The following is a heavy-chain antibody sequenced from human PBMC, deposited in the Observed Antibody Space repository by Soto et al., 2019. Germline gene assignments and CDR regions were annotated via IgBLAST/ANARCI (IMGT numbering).Heavy chain of an antibody. Sequence: QVQLVQSGSELKKPGASLKVSCKASGYTFTSYAMNWVRQVPGQGLEWMGWINTNTGNPTYAQGFTGRFVFSLDTSVSTAYLQICSLKAEDTAVYYCATQARIAAAGIVFDPWGQGTLVTVSS. D-gene: IGHD6-13*01. J-gene: IGHJ5*02. CDR1: GYTFTSYA. CDR3: ATQARIAAAGIVFDP. V-gene: IGHV7-4-1*01. CDR2: INTNTGNP.